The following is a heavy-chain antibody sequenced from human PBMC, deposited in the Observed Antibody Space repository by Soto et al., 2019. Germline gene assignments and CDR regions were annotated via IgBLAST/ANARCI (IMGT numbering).Heavy chain of an antibody. V-gene: IGHV1-69*02. J-gene: IGHJ4*02. D-gene: IGHD3-9*01. Sequence: EASVKVSCKASGGTFSSYTISWVRQAPGQGLEWMGRIIPILGIANYAQKFQGRVTITADKSTSTAYMELSSLRSEDTAVYYSARVSGSSSSRPNLRYFDWNDYWGQGTLVTVSS. CDR3: ARVSGSSSSRPNLRYFDWNDY. CDR2: IIPILGIA. CDR1: GGTFSSYT.